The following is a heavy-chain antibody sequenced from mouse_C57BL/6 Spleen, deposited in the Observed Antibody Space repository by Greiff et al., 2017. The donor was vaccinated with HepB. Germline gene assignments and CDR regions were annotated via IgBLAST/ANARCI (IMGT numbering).Heavy chain of an antibody. D-gene: IGHD1-1*01. CDR1: GYTFTSYW. V-gene: IGHV1-59*01. CDR2: IDPSDSYT. Sequence: QVQLQQPGAELVRPGTSVKLSCKASGYTFTSYWMHWVKQRPGQGLEWIGVIDPSDSYTNYNQKFKGKATLTVDTSSSTAYMQLSSLTSEDSAVYYCARREGYYGSSFLDYWGQGTTLTVSS. CDR3: ARREGYYGSSFLDY. J-gene: IGHJ2*01.